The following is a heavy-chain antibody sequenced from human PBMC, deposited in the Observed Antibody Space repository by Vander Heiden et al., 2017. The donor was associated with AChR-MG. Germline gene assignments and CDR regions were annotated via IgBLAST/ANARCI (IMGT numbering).Heavy chain of an antibody. D-gene: IGHD3-3*01. CDR2: IIPLFGTT. CDR3: AITHDCWGPNWFDP. J-gene: IGHJ5*02. CDR1: GGTFVRYA. V-gene: IGHV1-69*01. Sequence: QVQLVQSGAEVKKPGSSVKVFCMASGGTFVRYAISLVRQAPGQGLEWMGGIIPLFGTTDYAQKVQGRVTITADESTSTAYMELSSMTSEDTAIYYCAITHDCWGPNWFDPWGQGTLVTVSS.